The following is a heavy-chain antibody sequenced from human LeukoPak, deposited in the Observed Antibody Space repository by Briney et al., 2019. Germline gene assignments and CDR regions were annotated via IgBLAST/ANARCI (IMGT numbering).Heavy chain of an antibody. CDR1: GYSFTSYW. Sequence: GESLKISCKGSGYSFTSYWIGWVRQMPGKVLEWMGIIYPGDSDTRYSPSFQGQVTISADKSISTAYLQWSSLKASDTAMYYCARQGITIFGVVTEFDPSGQGTLVTVSS. J-gene: IGHJ5*02. D-gene: IGHD3-3*01. V-gene: IGHV5-51*01. CDR3: ARQGITIFGVVTEFDP. CDR2: IYPGDSDT.